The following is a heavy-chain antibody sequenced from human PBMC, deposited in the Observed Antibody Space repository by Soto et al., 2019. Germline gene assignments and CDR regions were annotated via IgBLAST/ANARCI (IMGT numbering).Heavy chain of an antibody. J-gene: IGHJ4*02. V-gene: IGHV3-30*04. CDR1: GVSFRNYA. Sequence: GGSLGLSCAASGVSFRNYAMHWVRQAPGKGLEWVTMISHNVSIQFYADSVKGRFTISRDNSKDTLYLQMNNLTPEDTAVYYCVGGSLLHWGQGTPVTVSS. CDR2: ISHNVSIQ. CDR3: VGGSLLH.